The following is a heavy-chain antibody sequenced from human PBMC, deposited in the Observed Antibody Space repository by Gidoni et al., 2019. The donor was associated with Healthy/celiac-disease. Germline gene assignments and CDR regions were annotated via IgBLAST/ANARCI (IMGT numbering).Heavy chain of an antibody. J-gene: IGHJ3*02. Sequence: QVQLVESGGGVVKPGRSLRLSCAASGFTFGSYAMHWVRQAPGKGLEWVAVISYDGSNKYYADSVKGRFTISRDNSKNTLYLQMNSLRAEDTAVYYCARDRQQQLVDAFDIWGQGTMVTVSS. V-gene: IGHV3-30-3*01. CDR1: GFTFGSYA. D-gene: IGHD6-13*01. CDR3: ARDRQQQLVDAFDI. CDR2: ISYDGSNK.